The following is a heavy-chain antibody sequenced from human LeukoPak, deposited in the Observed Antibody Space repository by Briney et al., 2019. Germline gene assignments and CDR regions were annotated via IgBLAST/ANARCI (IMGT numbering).Heavy chain of an antibody. D-gene: IGHD5-12*01. CDR2: IKQDGSEK. CDR1: EFIFGSYW. J-gene: IGHJ6*02. CDR3: ARGYKSEPPAKYGMDV. V-gene: IGHV3-7*01. Sequence: GGSLRLSCVGSEFIFGSYWMSWVRQAPGKGLEWVANIKQDGSEKYYVDSVKGRFTVFRDNDKNSLYLQMNRLRAEDTATYFCARGYKSEPPAKYGMDVWGRGTTVIVSS.